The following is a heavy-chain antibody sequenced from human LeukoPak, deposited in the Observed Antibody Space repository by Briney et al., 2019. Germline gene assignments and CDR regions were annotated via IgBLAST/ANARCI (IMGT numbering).Heavy chain of an antibody. CDR1: GGSIRSGTDY. CDR2: IYASGST. D-gene: IGHD1-1*01. V-gene: IGHV4-61*02. J-gene: IGHJ4*02. Sequence: PSQTLSLTCSVSGGSIRSGTDYWSWVRQPAGKGLEWIGRIYASGSTDYNPSLKSRVTISVDTSRNHFSLKLTSVTAADTAVYYCARDISRWNELDSWGQGTLVTVSS. CDR3: ARDISRWNELDS.